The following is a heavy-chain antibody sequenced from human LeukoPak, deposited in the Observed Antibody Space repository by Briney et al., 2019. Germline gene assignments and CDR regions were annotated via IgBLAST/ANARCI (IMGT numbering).Heavy chain of an antibody. J-gene: IGHJ4*02. D-gene: IGHD2-15*01. CDR2: ISSTSTYI. CDR3: ARGGGNFDY. V-gene: IGHV3-21*01. Sequence: GGSLRLSCAASEFTFSSYTINWVRQAPGKGLEWVSSISSTSTYISYADSVKGRFTISRDNAKNSLYLQMNSLRAEDTAVYYCARGGGNFDYWGQGTLVTASS. CDR1: EFTFSSYT.